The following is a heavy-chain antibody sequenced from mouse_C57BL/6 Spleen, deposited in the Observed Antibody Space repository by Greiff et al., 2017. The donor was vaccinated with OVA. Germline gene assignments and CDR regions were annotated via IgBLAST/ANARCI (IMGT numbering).Heavy chain of an antibody. Sequence: EVQLVESGGGLVQPGGSMKLSCAASGFTFSDAWMDWVRQSPEKGLEWVAEIRNKANNHATYYAESVKGRFTISRDDSNSSVYLQMNSLRAEDTGIYYCTHYGSSPFAYWGQGTLVTVSA. J-gene: IGHJ3*01. CDR3: THYGSSPFAY. D-gene: IGHD1-1*01. V-gene: IGHV6-6*01. CDR1: GFTFSDAW. CDR2: IRNKANNHAT.